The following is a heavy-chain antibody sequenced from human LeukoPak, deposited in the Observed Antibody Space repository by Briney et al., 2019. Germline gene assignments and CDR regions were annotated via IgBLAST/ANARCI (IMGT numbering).Heavy chain of an antibody. CDR2: INHSGST. D-gene: IGHD3-22*01. V-gene: IGHV4-34*01. J-gene: IGHJ4*02. CDR3: ARGSTYYESSGQVPFDY. CDR1: GGSFSGYY. Sequence: SETLSLTCAVYGGSFSGYYWSWIRQPPGKGLEWIGEINHSGSTNYNPSLKSRVTISVDTSKNQFSLKLGSVTAADTAVYYCARGSTYYESSGQVPFDYWGQGTLVTVSS.